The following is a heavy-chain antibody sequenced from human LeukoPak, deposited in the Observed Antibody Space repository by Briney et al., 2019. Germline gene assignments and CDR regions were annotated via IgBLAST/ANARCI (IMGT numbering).Heavy chain of an antibody. CDR1: GYTFTGYY. Sequence: ASVKVSCKASGYTFTGYYMHWVRQAPGQGLEWMGWINPNSGGTNYAQKFQGRVTMTRDTSISTAYMELSRLRSDDTAVYYCARIPTYYYDSSGYYDYWGRGTLVTVSS. CDR3: ARIPTYYYDSSGYYDY. J-gene: IGHJ4*02. V-gene: IGHV1-2*02. D-gene: IGHD3-22*01. CDR2: INPNSGGT.